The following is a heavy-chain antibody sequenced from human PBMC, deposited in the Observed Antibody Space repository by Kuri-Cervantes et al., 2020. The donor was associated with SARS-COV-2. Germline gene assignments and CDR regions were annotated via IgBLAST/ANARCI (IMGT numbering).Heavy chain of an antibody. CDR2: IYTSGST. Sequence: SETLSLTCTVSGGSISSYYWSWIRQPAGKGLEWIGRIYTSGSTNYNPSLKSRVTMSVDTSKNQFSLKLSSVTAADTAVYYCARYLYGSGSYYNSYYFGYWGQGTLVTVSS. D-gene: IGHD3-10*01. CDR3: ARYLYGSGSYYNSYYFGY. V-gene: IGHV4-4*07. J-gene: IGHJ4*02. CDR1: GGSISSYY.